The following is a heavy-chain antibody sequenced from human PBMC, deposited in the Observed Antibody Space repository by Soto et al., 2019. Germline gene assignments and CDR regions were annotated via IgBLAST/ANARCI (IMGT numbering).Heavy chain of an antibody. CDR2: ISSSSTI. D-gene: IGHD6-13*01. Sequence: AGGSLRLSCAASGFTFSSYSMNWVRQAPGKGLEWVSYISSSSTIYYADSVKGRFTISRDNAKNSLYLQMNSLRDEDTAVYYCARDLLKSRSSLWGQGTLVTVSS. V-gene: IGHV3-48*02. CDR1: GFTFSSYS. CDR3: ARDLLKSRSSL. J-gene: IGHJ1*01.